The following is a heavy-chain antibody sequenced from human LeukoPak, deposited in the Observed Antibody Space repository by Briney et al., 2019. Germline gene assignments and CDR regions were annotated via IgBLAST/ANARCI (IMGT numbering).Heavy chain of an antibody. J-gene: IGHJ4*02. CDR3: ARGGGLRMFYASPFNY. Sequence: PGGSLRLSCAASGFTFSSYSMNWVRQAPGKGLEWIGEINESGSTNYNPSLKSRVTISGDTSKNQFSLKLSSLTAADTAVYYCARGGGLRMFYASPFNYWGQGTLVTVSS. CDR2: INESGST. CDR1: GFTFSSYS. V-gene: IGHV4-34*01. D-gene: IGHD2-8*01.